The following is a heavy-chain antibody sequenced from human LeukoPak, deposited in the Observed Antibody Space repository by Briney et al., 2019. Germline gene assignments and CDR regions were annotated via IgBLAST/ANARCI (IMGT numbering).Heavy chain of an antibody. CDR1: GFTVSSNY. V-gene: IGHV3-66*01. J-gene: IGHJ4*02. D-gene: IGHD1-1*01. CDR3: ARESDAVRRPVDY. CDR2: IYTGGST. Sequence: PGGSLRLSCAASGFTVSSNYMSWVRQAPGKGLEWVSVIYTGGSTYYADSVKGRFTISRVNAENSLYLQMNSLRAEDTAVYYCARESDAVRRPVDYWGQGTLVTVSS.